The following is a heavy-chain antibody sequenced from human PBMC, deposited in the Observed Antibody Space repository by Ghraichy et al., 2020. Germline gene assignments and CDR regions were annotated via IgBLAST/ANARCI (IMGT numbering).Heavy chain of an antibody. V-gene: IGHV3-30*02. CDR2: IRYDESVK. Sequence: GESLNISCITSGFIFSDFGMHWVRQAPGKGLEWVSFIRYDESVKYYGDSVTGRFTISRDNSKDTVYLQMDSLRSDDTAVYYCVKDPIWWGQGALVTVSS. J-gene: IGHJ4*02. CDR1: GFIFSDFG. CDR3: VKDPIW.